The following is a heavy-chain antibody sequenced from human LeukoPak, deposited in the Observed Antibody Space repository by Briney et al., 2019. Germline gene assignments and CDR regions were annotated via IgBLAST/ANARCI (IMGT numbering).Heavy chain of an antibody. Sequence: SETLSLTCAVYGGSFSGYYWSWIRQPPGKGLEWIGEINHSGSTNYNPSLKSRVTISVDTSKNQFSLKLSSVTAADTAVYYCARDYLITIFGVVISYYYYGMDVWGQGTTVTVSS. V-gene: IGHV4-34*01. D-gene: IGHD3-3*01. J-gene: IGHJ6*02. CDR3: ARDYLITIFGVVISYYYYGMDV. CDR2: INHSGST. CDR1: GGSFSGYY.